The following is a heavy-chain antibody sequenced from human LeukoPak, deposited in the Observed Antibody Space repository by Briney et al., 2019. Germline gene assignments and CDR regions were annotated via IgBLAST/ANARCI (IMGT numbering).Heavy chain of an antibody. J-gene: IGHJ4*02. CDR3: ARLEIVGATSVDY. D-gene: IGHD1-26*01. CDR2: IYYSGST. Sequence: SEPLSLTCPVSGGSISSSSYYWGWIRRPPGKGLEWIGSIYYSGSTYYNPSLKSRVTISVDTSKNQFSLKLSSVTAADTAVYYCARLEIVGATSVDYWGQGTLVTVSS. V-gene: IGHV4-39*01. CDR1: GGSISSSSYY.